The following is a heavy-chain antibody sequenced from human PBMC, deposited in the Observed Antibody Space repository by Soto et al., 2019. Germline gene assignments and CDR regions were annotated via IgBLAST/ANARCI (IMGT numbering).Heavy chain of an antibody. J-gene: IGHJ4*02. CDR3: ARVGYYYDSSGYIAYYFDY. Sequence: GASVKVSCKASGYTFTSYGISWVRQAPGQGLEWMGWISAYNGNTNYAQKLQGRVTMTTDTSTSTAYMELRSLRSDDTAVYYCARVGYYYDSSGYIAYYFDYWGQGNRVTVSS. V-gene: IGHV1-18*01. CDR1: GYTFTSYG. D-gene: IGHD3-22*01. CDR2: ISAYNGNT.